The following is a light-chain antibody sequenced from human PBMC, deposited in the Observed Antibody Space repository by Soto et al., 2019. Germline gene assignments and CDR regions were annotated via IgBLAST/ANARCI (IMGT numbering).Light chain of an antibody. V-gene: IGKV1-39*01. CDR1: QSISTY. Sequence: DIQMTQSPSSLAASVGDRVTISCRSSQSISTYLNWYQQKPGKAPKLLIYAASSLQSGVPSRFSGRASGTDFTLTITSLEPEDFATYYCQQSYSNPLTFGGGTKVDIK. CDR3: QQSYSNPLT. J-gene: IGKJ4*01. CDR2: AAS.